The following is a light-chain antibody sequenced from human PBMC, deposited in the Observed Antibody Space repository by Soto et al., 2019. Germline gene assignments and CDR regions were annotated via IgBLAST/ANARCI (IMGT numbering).Light chain of an antibody. CDR3: QQYHNWPIT. J-gene: IGKJ5*01. Sequence: EIVMTQSPATLSVSPGERATLSSRASQSVSSNLAWHQQKPGQAPRILMYDASTRATGIPARFSGSGSGTEFTLTISSLQSEDFAVYYCQQYHNWPITFGQGTRLEIK. V-gene: IGKV3-15*01. CDR2: DAS. CDR1: QSVSSN.